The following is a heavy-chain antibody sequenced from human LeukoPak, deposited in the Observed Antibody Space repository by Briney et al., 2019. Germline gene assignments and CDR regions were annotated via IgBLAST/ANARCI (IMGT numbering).Heavy chain of an antibody. CDR2: INPSGGST. D-gene: IGHD2-2*01. Sequence: ASVKVSCKASGYTFTSYYMHWVRQAPGQGLEWMGIINPSGGSTSYAQKFQGRVTMTRDTSTSTVYVELSSLRSEDTAVYYCARGDIVVVPAANRGFDPWGQGTLVTVSS. J-gene: IGHJ5*02. CDR1: GYTFTSYY. CDR3: ARGDIVVVPAANRGFDP. V-gene: IGHV1-46*01.